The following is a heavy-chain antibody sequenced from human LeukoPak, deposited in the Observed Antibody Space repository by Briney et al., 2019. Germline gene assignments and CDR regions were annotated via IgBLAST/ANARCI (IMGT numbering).Heavy chain of an antibody. V-gene: IGHV3-66*01. J-gene: IGHJ4*02. D-gene: IGHD2-21*02. CDR1: GFTFSSYW. CDR3: ARELYCGGDCREYYFDY. Sequence: GGSLRLSCAASGFTFSSYWMHWVRQAPGKGLEWVSVIYSGGSTYYADSVKGRFTISRDNSKNTLYLQMNSLRAEDTAVYYCARELYCGGDCREYYFDYWGQGTLVTVSS. CDR2: IYSGGST.